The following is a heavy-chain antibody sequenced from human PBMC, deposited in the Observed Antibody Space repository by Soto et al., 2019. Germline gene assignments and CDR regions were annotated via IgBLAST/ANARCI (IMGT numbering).Heavy chain of an antibody. D-gene: IGHD2-15*01. CDR3: TTALAGSTTPV. CDR1: SFSFSNAW. Sequence: EMQLVESGGGLVKPGGSLRLSCAASSFSFSNAWMNWVRQAPGKGLEWVGRILRKTDGGTTDYTAPVRGRFTISRDDAKNTLYLEMNSLKTEDTGVYYCTTALAGSTTPVWGQGTTVIVSS. CDR2: ILRKTDGGTT. V-gene: IGHV3-15*07. J-gene: IGHJ6*02.